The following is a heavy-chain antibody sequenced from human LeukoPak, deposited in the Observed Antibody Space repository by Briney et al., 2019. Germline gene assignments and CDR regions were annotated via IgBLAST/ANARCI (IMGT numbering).Heavy chain of an antibody. Sequence: PGGSLRLSCAASGFTFSSYEMNWVRQAPGKGLEWVSYISSSGSTIYYADSVKGRFTISRDNSKNTLYLQMNSLRAEDTAVYYCARVGGDSGDYNFDYWGQGTLVTVSS. J-gene: IGHJ4*02. V-gene: IGHV3-48*03. CDR1: GFTFSSYE. CDR2: ISSSGSTI. CDR3: ARVGGDSGDYNFDY. D-gene: IGHD4-17*01.